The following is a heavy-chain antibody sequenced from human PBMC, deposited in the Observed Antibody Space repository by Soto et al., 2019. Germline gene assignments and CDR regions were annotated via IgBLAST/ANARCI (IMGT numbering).Heavy chain of an antibody. Sequence: SVKVSCKASGGAFSSYAISWVRQAPGQGLEWMGGIIPIFGTANYAQKFQGRVTITADKSTSTAYMELSSLRSEDTAVYYCARDRAYGYYDSSGYYYYYGMDVWGQGTTVTVSS. J-gene: IGHJ6*02. CDR1: GGAFSSYA. V-gene: IGHV1-69*06. CDR2: IIPIFGTA. CDR3: ARDRAYGYYDSSGYYYYYGMDV. D-gene: IGHD3-22*01.